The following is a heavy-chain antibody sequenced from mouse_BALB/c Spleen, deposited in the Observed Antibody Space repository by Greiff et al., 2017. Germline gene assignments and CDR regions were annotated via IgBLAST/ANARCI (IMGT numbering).Heavy chain of an antibody. CDR3: ARWGSLLHAMDY. CDR2: IYPGNGDT. J-gene: IGHJ4*01. D-gene: IGHD1-2*01. V-gene: IGHV1-12*01. CDR1: GYTFTSYN. Sequence: QVQLQQPGAELVKPGASVKMSCKASGYTFTSYNMHWVKQTPGQGLEWIGAIYPGNGDTSYNQKFKGKATLTADKSSSTAYMQLSSLTSEDSAVYYCARWGSLLHAMDYWGQGTSVTVSS.